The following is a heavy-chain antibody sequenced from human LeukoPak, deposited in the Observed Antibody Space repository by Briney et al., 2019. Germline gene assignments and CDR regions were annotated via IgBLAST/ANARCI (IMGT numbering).Heavy chain of an antibody. D-gene: IGHD6-13*01. CDR2: INPNSGGT. Sequence: ASVKVSCKASGYTFTSYGISWVRQAPGQGLEWMGWINPNSGGTNYAQKFQGWVTMTRDTSISTAYMELRSLRSDDTAVYYCARDRRRIAAAVKEFDYWGQGTLVTVSS. CDR3: ARDRRRIAAAVKEFDY. J-gene: IGHJ4*02. V-gene: IGHV1-2*04. CDR1: GYTFTSYG.